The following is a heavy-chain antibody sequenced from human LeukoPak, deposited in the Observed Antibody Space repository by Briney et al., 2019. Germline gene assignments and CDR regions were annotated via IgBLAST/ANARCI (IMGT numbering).Heavy chain of an antibody. CDR3: ARAGIVVVPFDI. Sequence: GGSLRLSCAASGFTFSSYSMNWVRQAPGKGLEWVSSISSSSSYIYYADSVKGRFTISRDNAKNSLYLQMNSLRAEDTAVYYCARAGIVVVPFDIWGQGTMVTVSS. CDR1: GFTFSSYS. J-gene: IGHJ3*02. D-gene: IGHD2-15*01. CDR2: ISSSSSYI. V-gene: IGHV3-21*01.